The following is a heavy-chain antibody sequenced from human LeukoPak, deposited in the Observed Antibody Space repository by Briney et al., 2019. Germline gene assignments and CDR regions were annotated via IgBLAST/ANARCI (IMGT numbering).Heavy chain of an antibody. D-gene: IGHD3-10*01. V-gene: IGHV4-59*01. CDR1: GGSISSYY. CDR3: ARGGRGPDAFDI. CDR2: IYYSGST. J-gene: IGHJ3*02. Sequence: SETLSLTCTVSGGSISSYYWSWIRQPPGKGLEWIGYIYYSGSTNYNPSLKSRVTIPVDTSKNQFSLKLSSVTAADTAVYYCARGGRGPDAFDIWGQGTMVTVSS.